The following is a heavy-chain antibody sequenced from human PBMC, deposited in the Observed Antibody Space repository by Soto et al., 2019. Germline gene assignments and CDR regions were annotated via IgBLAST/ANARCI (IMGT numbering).Heavy chain of an antibody. D-gene: IGHD5-18*01. J-gene: IGHJ4*02. CDR1: GYTFTSYG. CDR3: ARGGFAYGSLDF. CDR2: ISTYNIDT. Sequence: QVHLVQSGAEVKKPGASLKVSCKTSGYTFTSYGIVWVRQAPGQGLEWMGWISTYNIDTKYAQKFKGRVTMSTDTSTTTAYMELTSLTSDDTAKYYCARGGFAYGSLDFWGQGTLATVSS. V-gene: IGHV1-18*01.